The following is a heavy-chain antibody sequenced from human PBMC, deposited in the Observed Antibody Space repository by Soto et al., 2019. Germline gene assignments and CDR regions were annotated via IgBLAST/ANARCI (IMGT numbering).Heavy chain of an antibody. CDR1: GGSISSGGYY. D-gene: IGHD6-13*01. Sequence: QVQLQESGPGLVKPSQTLSLTCTVSGGSISSGGYYWSWIRQHPGKGLEWIGYIYYSGSTYYNPSRKSRVTISVDTSKNQFSLKLSSLTAADTAVYYWARGGIAAAAPPDYWGQGTLVTVSS. J-gene: IGHJ4*02. CDR2: IYYSGST. V-gene: IGHV4-31*03. CDR3: ARGGIAAAAPPDY.